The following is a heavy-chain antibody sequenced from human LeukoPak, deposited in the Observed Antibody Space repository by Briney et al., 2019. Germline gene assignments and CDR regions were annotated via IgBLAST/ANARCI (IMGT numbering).Heavy chain of an antibody. D-gene: IGHD4-11*01. CDR3: ARVPSTTVTTYWYFDL. J-gene: IGHJ2*01. Sequence: PGGSLRLSCEASGFTFSSYSMNWVRQAPGKGLEWVSFISGSSSIIHYADSVKGRFTISRDNAKNSLYLQMNSLRAEDTAVYYCARVPSTTVTTYWYFDLWGRGTLVTVSS. CDR1: GFTFSSYS. CDR2: ISGSSSII. V-gene: IGHV3-48*04.